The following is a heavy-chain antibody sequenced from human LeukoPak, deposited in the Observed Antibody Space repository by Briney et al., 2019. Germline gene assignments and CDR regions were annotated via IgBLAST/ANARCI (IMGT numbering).Heavy chain of an antibody. CDR2: IMPILDIT. V-gene: IGHV1-69*04. Sequence: GASVKVSCKASGGTLSNYAISWVRQAPGQGLEWMGRIMPILDITNFAQKFQGRVTITADKSTTTVYMELSSLRSEDTAVYYCARDQGIAAAGVFDSWGQGTLVTVSS. D-gene: IGHD6-13*01. CDR3: ARDQGIAAAGVFDS. J-gene: IGHJ4*02. CDR1: GGTLSNYA.